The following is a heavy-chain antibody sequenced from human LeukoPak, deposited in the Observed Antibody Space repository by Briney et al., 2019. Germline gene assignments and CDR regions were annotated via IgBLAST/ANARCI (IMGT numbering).Heavy chain of an antibody. D-gene: IGHD6-13*01. CDR2: ISAYNGNT. CDR3: ARDQSSSSWYWFDP. CDR1: GYTFTSYG. J-gene: IGHJ5*02. V-gene: IGHV1-18*01. Sequence: AASVKVSCKASGYTFTSYGISWVRQAPGQGLEWMGWISAYNGNTNYAQKLQGRVTMTTDTSTSTAYMELRSLRSDDTAVYYCARDQSSSSWYWFDPWGQGTLVTVSS.